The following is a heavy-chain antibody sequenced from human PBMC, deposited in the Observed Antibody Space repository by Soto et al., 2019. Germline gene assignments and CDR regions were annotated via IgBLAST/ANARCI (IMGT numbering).Heavy chain of an antibody. CDR3: AHRPLWFGEPTYTRFDP. D-gene: IGHD3-10*01. CDR2: IYWDDDK. Sequence: QITLKESGPTLVKPTQTLTLTCTFSGFSLSTSGVGVGWIRQPPGKALEWLALIYWDDDKRYSPSLKSRLTITKHTSKNQVLLTMTNMDPVDTATYYCAHRPLWFGEPTYTRFDPWGQGTLVTVSS. CDR1: GFSLSTSGVG. V-gene: IGHV2-5*02. J-gene: IGHJ5*02.